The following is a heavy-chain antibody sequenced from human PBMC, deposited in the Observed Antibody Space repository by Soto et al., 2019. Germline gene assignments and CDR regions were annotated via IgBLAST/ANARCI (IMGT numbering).Heavy chain of an antibody. CDR1: GGSISSYY. CDR3: ARLLWSRGDWFDP. D-gene: IGHD3-10*01. J-gene: IGHJ5*02. Sequence: QVQLQESGPGLVKPSETLSLTCTVSGGSISSYYWSWIRQPPGKGLEWIGYIYYSGSTNYNPSLKSRVTISVDTSKNQFSLKLSSVTAADTAVYYCARLLWSRGDWFDPWRQGTLVTVSS. V-gene: IGHV4-59*08. CDR2: IYYSGST.